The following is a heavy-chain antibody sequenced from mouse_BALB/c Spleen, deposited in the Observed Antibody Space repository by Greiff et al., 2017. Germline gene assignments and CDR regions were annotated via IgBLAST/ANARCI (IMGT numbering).Heavy chain of an antibody. CDR1: GFTFSSYA. Sequence: EVKLVESGGGLVKPGGSLKLSCAASGFTFSSYAMSWVRQTPEKRLEWVATISSGGSYTYYPDSVKGRFTISRDNAKNTLYLQMSSLRSEDTAMYYCASLTTVVAWDAMDYWGQGTSVTVSS. V-gene: IGHV5-9-3*01. J-gene: IGHJ4*01. D-gene: IGHD1-1*01. CDR2: ISSGGSYT. CDR3: ASLTTVVAWDAMDY.